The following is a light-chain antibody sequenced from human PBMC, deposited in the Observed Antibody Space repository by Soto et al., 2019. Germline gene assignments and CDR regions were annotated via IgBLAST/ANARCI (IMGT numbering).Light chain of an antibody. CDR3: SSYTSSNTVI. CDR2: EVS. V-gene: IGLV2-14*01. Sequence: QSALTQPASVSGSPGQSITISCTGTSSDVGGYNYVSWYQQYPGKAPKLMIYEVSNRSSGVSNHFSASKSGNTASLTISGLQAEDEADYYCSSYTSSNTVIFGGGTKLTVL. J-gene: IGLJ2*01. CDR1: SSDVGGYNY.